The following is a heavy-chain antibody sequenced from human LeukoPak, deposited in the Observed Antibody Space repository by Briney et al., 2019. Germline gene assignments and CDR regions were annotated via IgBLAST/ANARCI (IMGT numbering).Heavy chain of an antibody. V-gene: IGHV1-18*01. CDR3: ARDLVEYSSLHFDY. CDR2: ISDYNGNT. CDR1: GYTFSSYG. J-gene: IGHJ4*02. D-gene: IGHD6-6*01. Sequence: ASVKVSCKASGYTFSSYGLSWVRQAPGQGLEWMGWISDYNGNTNYAQKFQDRVTLTTDTSTSTAYMELRSLRSDDTAVYYCARDLVEYSSLHFDYWGQGTLVTVSS.